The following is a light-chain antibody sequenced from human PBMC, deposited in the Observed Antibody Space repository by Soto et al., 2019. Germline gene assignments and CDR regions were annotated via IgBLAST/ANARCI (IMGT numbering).Light chain of an antibody. CDR3: QHYNNLPTRT. J-gene: IGKJ1*01. CDR2: GAX. Sequence: EIELTQSPCTLSLSPGESATLSCRASQRLSSSYLAGYAQKPGQAPRLLXXGAXSRATGIPERFTGSGSGTEFTLTISSLKSADFAVSYCQHYNNLPTRTFGQGTKVDIK. V-gene: IGKV3-20*01. CDR1: QRLSSSY.